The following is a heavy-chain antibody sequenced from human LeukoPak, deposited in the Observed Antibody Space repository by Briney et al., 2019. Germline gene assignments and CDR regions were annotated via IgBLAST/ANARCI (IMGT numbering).Heavy chain of an antibody. J-gene: IGHJ6*02. CDR3: TRQVLFGELSPPAYGMDV. CDR2: IRSKAKSYAT. CDR1: GFTFSGSA. D-gene: IGHD3-10*01. Sequence: GGSLRLYCAASGFTFSGSAMHWVRQASGKGLEWVGRIRSKAKSYATAYAASVKGRFTISRDDSKNTAYLQMNSLKTEDTAVYYCTRQVLFGELSPPAYGMDVWGQGTTVTVSS. V-gene: IGHV3-73*01.